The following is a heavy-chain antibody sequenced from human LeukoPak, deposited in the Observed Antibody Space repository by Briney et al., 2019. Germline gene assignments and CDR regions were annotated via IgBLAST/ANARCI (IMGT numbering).Heavy chain of an antibody. CDR1: GYTFTSYY. Sequence: ASVKVSCKASGYTFTSYYMHWVRQAPGQGLEWMGIINPSGGSTSYAQRFQGRVTMTRDTSTSTVYMELSSLRSEDTAVYYCARGYYGSGSYYKTSLGYWGQGTLVTVPS. J-gene: IGHJ4*02. CDR3: ARGYYGSGSYYKTSLGY. D-gene: IGHD3-10*01. CDR2: INPSGGST. V-gene: IGHV1-46*01.